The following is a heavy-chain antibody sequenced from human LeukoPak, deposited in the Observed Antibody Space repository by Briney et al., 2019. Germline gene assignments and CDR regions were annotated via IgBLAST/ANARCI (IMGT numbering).Heavy chain of an antibody. D-gene: IGHD2-21*01. Sequence: PSETLSLTCTVSGGSISSYYWSWIRQPPGKGLEWIGYIYYSGSTNYNPSLKSRVTISVDTSKNQFSLKLSSVTAADTAVYYCARASQFLGGDFYYYMDVWGKGTTVTISS. J-gene: IGHJ6*03. CDR2: IYYSGST. CDR1: GGSISSYY. CDR3: ARASQFLGGDFYYYMDV. V-gene: IGHV4-59*01.